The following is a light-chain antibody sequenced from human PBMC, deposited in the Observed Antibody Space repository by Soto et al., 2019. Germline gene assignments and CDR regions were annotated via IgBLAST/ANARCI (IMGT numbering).Light chain of an antibody. CDR2: GAS. CDR1: QSVSGCY. J-gene: IGKJ5*01. CDR3: KQTYSTPIT. Sequence: SPLTLSFFPPGLATVSSGASQSVSGCYSAWYQHNPDQAPRLLISGASSRATTTTDRFSGSGTGTDLTLTISSLQPEEFVTDYCKQTYSTPITFGEGTRLEI. V-gene: IGKV3-20*01.